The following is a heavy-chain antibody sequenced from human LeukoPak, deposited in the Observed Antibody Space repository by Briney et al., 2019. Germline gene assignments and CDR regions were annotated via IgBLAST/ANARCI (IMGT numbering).Heavy chain of an antibody. V-gene: IGHV3-48*03. CDR3: AKDLSGNYP. J-gene: IGHJ5*02. CDR2: ISSSGSTV. D-gene: IGHD5-12*01. Sequence: GGSLRLSCAASGFTFSSYEMNWVPQAPGPGLEWVAYISSSGSTVYYADSVKGRFTISRDNAKSSLFLQMNSLRAEDTADYYCAKDLSGNYPWGQGTLVTVSS. CDR1: GFTFSSYE.